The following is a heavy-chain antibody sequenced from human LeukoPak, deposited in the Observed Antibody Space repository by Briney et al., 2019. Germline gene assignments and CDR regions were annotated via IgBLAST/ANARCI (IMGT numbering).Heavy chain of an antibody. CDR2: IYWDDDK. CDR1: GFSLGTSGVG. D-gene: IGHD3/OR15-3a*01. J-gene: IGHJ5*02. CDR3: AHSGNGLAFDP. V-gene: IGHV2-5*02. Sequence: SGPTLVKPTQTLTLTCTFSGFSLGTSGVGVGWIRQPPEKALEWLALIYWDDDKRYIPSLKSRLTITKDTSKNQVVLTMTNMDPVDTATYYCAHSGNGLAFDPWGQGALVTVSS.